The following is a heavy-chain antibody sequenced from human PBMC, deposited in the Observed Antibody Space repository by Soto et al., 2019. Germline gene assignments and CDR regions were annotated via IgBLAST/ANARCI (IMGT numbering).Heavy chain of an antibody. V-gene: IGHV3-23*01. CDR1: GLTFSSYA. Sequence: EVQLLESGGGLVQPGGSLRLSCAASGLTFSSYAMSWVRQAPGEGLEWVSAIGGSGGSTFYADSVKGRFTISRDNSKNTLYLQMNSLRGEDTAVYYCAKDRVGVTKLGRYFDYWGQGTLVTVSS. CDR2: IGGSGGST. D-gene: IGHD1-26*01. J-gene: IGHJ4*02. CDR3: AKDRVGVTKLGRYFDY.